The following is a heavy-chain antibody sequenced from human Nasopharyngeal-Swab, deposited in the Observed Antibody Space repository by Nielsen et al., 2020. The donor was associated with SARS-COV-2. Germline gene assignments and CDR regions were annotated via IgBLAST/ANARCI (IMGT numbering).Heavy chain of an antibody. J-gene: IGHJ4*02. CDR3: ARAGGWLQWIDY. CDR1: GGSISSYY. V-gene: IGHV4-59*01. D-gene: IGHD5-24*01. Sequence: SETLSLTCTVSGGSISSYYWSWIRQPPGKGLEWIGYIYYSGSTNYNPSLKSRVTISVDTSKNQFSLKLSSVTAADTAVYYCARAGGWLQWIDYWGQGTLFTVSS. CDR2: IYYSGST.